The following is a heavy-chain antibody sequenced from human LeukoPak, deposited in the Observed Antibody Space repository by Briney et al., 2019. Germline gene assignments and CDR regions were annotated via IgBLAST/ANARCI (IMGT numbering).Heavy chain of an antibody. V-gene: IGHV3-21*01. CDR2: ISSSSYI. CDR1: GFTFSSYS. J-gene: IGHJ3*02. Sequence: GGSLRLSCAASGFTFSSYSMNWVRQAPGKGLEWVSSISSSSYIYYSDSVKGRFTISRDNAKNSLYLQMNSLRAEDTAVYYCARGPLDAFDIWGQGTMVTVSS. CDR3: ARGPLDAFDI.